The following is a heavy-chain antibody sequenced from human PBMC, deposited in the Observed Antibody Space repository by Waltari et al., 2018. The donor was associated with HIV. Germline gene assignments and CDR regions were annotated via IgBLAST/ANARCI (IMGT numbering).Heavy chain of an antibody. J-gene: IGHJ4*02. CDR3: TRDVEPGIVGATDYFDD. Sequence: EVQLLESGGGLVQPGGSRRLSCAASGFTFSTYAMSGVGQVPGKGLEWVSTISVIGSGTYFEASVKGRFTISRDNSKDTVYLQRNSLRADDTAVYYCTRDVEPGIVGATDYFDDWGQGTLVTVSS. CDR1: GFTFSTYA. V-gene: IGHV3-23*01. D-gene: IGHD1-26*01. CDR2: ISVIGSGT.